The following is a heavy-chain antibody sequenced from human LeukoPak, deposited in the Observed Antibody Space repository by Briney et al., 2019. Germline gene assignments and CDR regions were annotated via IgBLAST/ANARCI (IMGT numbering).Heavy chain of an antibody. D-gene: IGHD1-1*01. J-gene: IGHJ5*02. CDR3: AREGTAGTNLNWFDP. Sequence: SETLSLTCTVSGGSISSYYWSWIRQPPGKGLEWIGYISYSGSTNFNPSLKSRVTISVDTSKNQFSLKLSSVTAADTAVYYCAREGTAGTNLNWFDPWGQGTLVTASS. CDR1: GGSISSYY. V-gene: IGHV4-59*01. CDR2: ISYSGST.